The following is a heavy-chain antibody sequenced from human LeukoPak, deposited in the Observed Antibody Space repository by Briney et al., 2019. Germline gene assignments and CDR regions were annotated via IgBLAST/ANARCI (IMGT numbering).Heavy chain of an antibody. CDR3: ARVIVTATHVPDAFDL. CDR2: VHHTGSD. J-gene: IGHJ3*01. Sequence: PSETLSLTCAISGYSISAGYFWGWIRQSPVKGLEWIGSVHHTGSDYYNPSLKSRVTIAIGTSKNHFSLNLTSVTAADTAVSFCARVIVTATHVPDAFDLWGQGILVTVSS. D-gene: IGHD1-26*01. V-gene: IGHV4-38-2*01. CDR1: GYSISAGYF.